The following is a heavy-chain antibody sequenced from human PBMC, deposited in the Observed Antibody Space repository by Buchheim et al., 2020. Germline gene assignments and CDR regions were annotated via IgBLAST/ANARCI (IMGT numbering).Heavy chain of an antibody. CDR1: GASISSNNW. Sequence: QVQLQESGPGLVKPSGTLSLTCAVSGASISSNNWWSWVRQPPGKGLEWMGEIYQSGNTNYNPSLKSRVAITIEKSKKQFSMKLNSVTAADTAVYYCARDRDCSSSSCTYGMDVWGQGTT. CDR3: ARDRDCSSSSCTYGMDV. V-gene: IGHV4-4*02. J-gene: IGHJ6*02. CDR2: IYQSGNT. D-gene: IGHD2-2*01.